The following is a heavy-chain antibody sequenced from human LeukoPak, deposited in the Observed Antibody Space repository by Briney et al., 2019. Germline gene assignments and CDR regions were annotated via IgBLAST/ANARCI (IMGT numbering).Heavy chain of an antibody. J-gene: IGHJ4*02. CDR2: IKQDGSEK. Sequence: GGSLRLSCAASGFTFSSYWMSWVRQAPGKGLEWVANIKQDGSEKYYVDSVKGRFTISRDNAKNSLYLQMNSLRAEDTAVYYCARDGSVVAAPGDYWGQGTLVTVSS. V-gene: IGHV3-7*01. D-gene: IGHD2-15*01. CDR1: GFTFSSYW. CDR3: ARDGSVVAAPGDY.